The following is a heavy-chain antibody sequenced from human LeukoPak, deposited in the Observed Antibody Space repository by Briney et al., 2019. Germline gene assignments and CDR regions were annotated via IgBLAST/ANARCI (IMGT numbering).Heavy chain of an antibody. Sequence: GGSLRLSCAASGFTFTIYGMNWLRQAPGKRLEWVSYLSGRSDSIYYAESVKGRFTISRDNARNSLYLQMNSLRDEDTAVYYCARDFRYRDSSGYYSFDYWGQGTLVTVSS. J-gene: IGHJ4*02. D-gene: IGHD3-22*01. CDR3: ARDFRYRDSSGYYSFDY. V-gene: IGHV3-48*02. CDR2: LSGRSDSI. CDR1: GFTFTIYG.